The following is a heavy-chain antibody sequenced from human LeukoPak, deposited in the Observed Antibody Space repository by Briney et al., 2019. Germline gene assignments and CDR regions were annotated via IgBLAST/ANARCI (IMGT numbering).Heavy chain of an antibody. V-gene: IGHV3-30-3*01. J-gene: IGHJ4*02. CDR2: ISYDGSNK. CDR3: ARETTVTTRSVYYFDY. D-gene: IGHD4-17*01. Sequence: GGSLRLSCAASGFTFSSYAMHWVRQAPGKGLEWVAVISYDGSNKYYADSVKGRFTISRDNSKNTLYLQMNSLRAEDTAVYYCARETTVTTRSVYYFDYWGQGTLVTVSS. CDR1: GFTFSSYA.